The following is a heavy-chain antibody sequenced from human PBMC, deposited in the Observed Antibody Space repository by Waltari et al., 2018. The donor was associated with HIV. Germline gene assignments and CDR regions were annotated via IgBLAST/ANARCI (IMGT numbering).Heavy chain of an antibody. CDR1: GFTFGNYG. CDR3: AKDRVVAATMGSLQY. J-gene: IGHJ4*02. Sequence: EVQLLESGGGLVQPGGSLRLSCAVSGFTFGNYGMSWVRQAPGKGLEWVSAISGSGGSTYYADSVKGRFTISRDNSKNTLYLQMNSLRAEDTAVYYCAKDRVVAATMGSLQYWGQGTLVTVSS. V-gene: IGHV3-23*01. D-gene: IGHD2-15*01. CDR2: ISGSGGST.